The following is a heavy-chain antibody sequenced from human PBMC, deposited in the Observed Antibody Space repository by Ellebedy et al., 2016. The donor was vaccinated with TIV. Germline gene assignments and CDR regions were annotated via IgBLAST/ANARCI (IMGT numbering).Heavy chain of an antibody. CDR1: GGSISSYY. CDR3: ARGSDYYDSSGYYSFDY. D-gene: IGHD3-22*01. CDR2: IYYSGST. Sequence: MPSETLSLTCTVSGGSISSYYWSRIRQPPGKGLEWIGYIYYSGSTNYNPSLKSRVTISVGTSKNQFSLKLSSVTAADTAVYYCARGSDYYDSSGYYSFDYWGQGTPVTVSS. V-gene: IGHV4-59*01. J-gene: IGHJ4*02.